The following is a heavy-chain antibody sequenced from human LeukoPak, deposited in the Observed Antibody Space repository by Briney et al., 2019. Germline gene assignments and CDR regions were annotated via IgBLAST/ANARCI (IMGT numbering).Heavy chain of an antibody. V-gene: IGHV3-64*01. D-gene: IGHD3-22*01. Sequence: AGSLRLSCAASGFTFSSYAMHWVRQAPGKGLEYVSAISSNGGSTYYANSVKGRFTISRDNSKNTLYLQMGSLRAEDMAVYYCARDDDDSSGYYFGVSDYWGQGTLVTVSS. CDR2: ISSNGGST. J-gene: IGHJ4*02. CDR1: GFTFSSYA. CDR3: ARDDDDSSGYYFGVSDY.